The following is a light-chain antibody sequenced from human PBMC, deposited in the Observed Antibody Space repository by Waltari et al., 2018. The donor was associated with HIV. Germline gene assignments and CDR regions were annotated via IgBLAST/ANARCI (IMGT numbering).Light chain of an antibody. V-gene: IGLV2-14*01. J-gene: IGLJ2*01. CDR2: EVS. CDR3: SSYTSSSPVGV. CDR1: SSDVGGSNY. Sequence: QSALTQPASVSGSPGQSITISCTGTSSDVGGSNYVSWYQQHPGRAPKLMIYEVSNRPSGVSNRFSGSKSGNTASRTISGLQAEDEADYYCSSYTSSSPVGVFGGGTKLTVL.